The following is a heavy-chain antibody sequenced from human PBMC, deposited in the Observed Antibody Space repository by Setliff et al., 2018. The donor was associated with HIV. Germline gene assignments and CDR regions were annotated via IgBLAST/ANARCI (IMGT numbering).Heavy chain of an antibody. J-gene: IGHJ6*02. CDR2: IYSNGGT. V-gene: IGHV4-59*01. CDR1: GVSISSYY. Sequence: TLSLTCNVSGVSISSYYWSWVRQPPGKGLEYIGYIYSNGGTNYNPSLKSRVTISVDTSKNQFSLRLSSVTAADTAVYYCARDKRASFGGLDVWGQGTTVT. CDR3: ARDKRASFGGLDV. D-gene: IGHD3-16*01.